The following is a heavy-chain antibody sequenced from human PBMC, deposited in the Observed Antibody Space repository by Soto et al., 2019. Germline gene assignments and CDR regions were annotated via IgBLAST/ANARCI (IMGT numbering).Heavy chain of an antibody. V-gene: IGHV3-23*01. CDR3: ARWNGFGDS. Sequence: GGSLRLSCAVSGFSLGPYGVTWVRQTPEKGLEWVTGFSGGSGAIFYADSVRGRFTISRDSSTAYLQMNNLRPEDTAVYFCARWNGFGDSWGQGSLVAVSS. D-gene: IGHD1-1*01. CDR2: FSGGSGAI. CDR1: GFSLGPYG. J-gene: IGHJ4*02.